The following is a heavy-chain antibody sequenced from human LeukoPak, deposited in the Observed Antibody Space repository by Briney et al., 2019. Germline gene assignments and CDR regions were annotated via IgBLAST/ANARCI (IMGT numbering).Heavy chain of an antibody. CDR1: GFTFSSYG. CDR3: AKDPDYYGSGSIDY. CDR2: ISGSGGST. J-gene: IGHJ4*02. Sequence: GGSLRLSCAASGFTFSSYGMSWVRQAPGKGLEWVSAISGSGGSTYYADSVKGRFTISRDESKNTLYLQMNSLRAEDTAVYYCAKDPDYYGSGSIDYWGQGTLVTVSS. V-gene: IGHV3-23*01. D-gene: IGHD3-10*01.